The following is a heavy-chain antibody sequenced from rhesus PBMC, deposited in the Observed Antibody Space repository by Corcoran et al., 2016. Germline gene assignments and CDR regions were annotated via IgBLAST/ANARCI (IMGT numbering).Heavy chain of an antibody. Sequence: QLQLQESGPGVVKPSATLSPTCAVSGGSISSNYWSWSRQPPGKGLELIGRISGSGESTDYNPSLKSRVTISTDTSKNQFSLKLSSVAAADTAVYYCAREYSDYYWYFDLWGPGTPITISS. CDR2: ISGSGEST. CDR1: GGSISSNY. D-gene: IGHD4-23*01. CDR3: AREYSDYYWYFDL. V-gene: IGHV4-173*01. J-gene: IGHJ2*01.